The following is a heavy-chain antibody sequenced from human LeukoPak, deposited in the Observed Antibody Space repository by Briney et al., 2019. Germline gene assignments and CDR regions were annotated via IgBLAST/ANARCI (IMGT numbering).Heavy chain of an antibody. Sequence: ASVTVSCKASGYTFTSYDINWVRQAPGQGLEWMGWMNPNSGNTGYAQKFQGRVTMTRNTSISTAYMELSSLRSEDTAVYYCARGQQLGYYYYYYMDVWGKGTTVTVSS. V-gene: IGHV1-8*01. J-gene: IGHJ6*03. CDR3: ARGQQLGYYYYYYMDV. D-gene: IGHD6-13*01. CDR1: GYTFTSYD. CDR2: MNPNSGNT.